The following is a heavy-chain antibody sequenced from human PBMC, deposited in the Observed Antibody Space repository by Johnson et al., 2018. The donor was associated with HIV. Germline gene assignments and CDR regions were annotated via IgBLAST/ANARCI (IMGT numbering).Heavy chain of an antibody. V-gene: IGHV3-9*01. CDR1: GFTFDDYA. D-gene: IGHD5-18*01. CDR2: ISWNSGSI. J-gene: IGHJ3*02. CDR3: AKASLRGYSYVSYAFDI. Sequence: VLLVESGGGLVQPGRSLRLSCAASGFTFDDYAMHWVRQAPGKGLEWVSGISWNSGSIGYADSVKGRFTISRDNAKNSLYLQMNSLRAEDTALYYCAKASLRGYSYVSYAFDIWGQGTMVTVSS.